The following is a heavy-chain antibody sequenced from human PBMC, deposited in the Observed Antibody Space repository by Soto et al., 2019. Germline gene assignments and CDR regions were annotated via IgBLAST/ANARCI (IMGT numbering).Heavy chain of an antibody. CDR2: ISYDGSNK. Sequence: QVQLVESGGGVVQPGRSLRLSCAASGFTFSSYGMHWVRQAPGKGLEWVAVISYDGSNKYYADSVKGRFTISRDNSKKTLYLQMNSLRAEDTAVYYCAKDVLRFLEWLAFYGMDVWGQGTTVTVSS. J-gene: IGHJ6*02. D-gene: IGHD3-3*01. CDR1: GFTFSSYG. CDR3: AKDVLRFLEWLAFYGMDV. V-gene: IGHV3-30*18.